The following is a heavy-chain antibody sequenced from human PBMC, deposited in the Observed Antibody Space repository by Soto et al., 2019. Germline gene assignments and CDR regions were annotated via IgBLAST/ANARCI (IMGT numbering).Heavy chain of an antibody. V-gene: IGHV3-21*04. CDR3: AADTGDIEVVPATT. J-gene: IGHJ4*02. CDR1: GLNFEKCS. CDR2: ISPASTYI. Sequence: GGSLRLSCTASGLNFEKCSFNWVRQPPGKGPEWLASISPASTYIRYADSVKGRFTISRDNARNSLSLQMMSLRADDTAMYYCAADTGDIEVVPATTWGQGTLVTVSS. D-gene: IGHD2-15*01.